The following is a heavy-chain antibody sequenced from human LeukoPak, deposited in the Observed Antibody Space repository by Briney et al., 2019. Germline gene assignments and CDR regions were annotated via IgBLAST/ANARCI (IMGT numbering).Heavy chain of an antibody. CDR2: ISSSGSTI. Sequence: GGSLRLSCAASGFTFSDYYMSWIRQAPGKGLEWVSYISSSGSTIYYADSLKGRFTISRDNAKNTLYLQMNSLGAEDTAVYYCAREGDGYNTDYWGQGTLVTVSS. V-gene: IGHV3-11*04. J-gene: IGHJ4*02. CDR3: AREGDGYNTDY. CDR1: GFTFSDYY. D-gene: IGHD5-24*01.